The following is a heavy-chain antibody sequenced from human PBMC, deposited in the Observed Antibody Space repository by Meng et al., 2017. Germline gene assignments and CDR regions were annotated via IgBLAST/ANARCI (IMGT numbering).Heavy chain of an antibody. V-gene: IGHV1-2*06. D-gene: IGHD6-13*01. Sequence: QGQLVQSGSEVKKPGASGKVSCKPSGYSFTAYYIHWIRQAPGQGLEWMGRIDPNSGVTEYAQKFHGRVTVTGDTSISTAYMELRRLTSDDTAVYYCARDEDISAAGKLFGDYWGQGTLVTVSS. J-gene: IGHJ4*02. CDR3: ARDEDISAAGKLFGDY. CDR1: GYSFTAYY. CDR2: IDPNSGVT.